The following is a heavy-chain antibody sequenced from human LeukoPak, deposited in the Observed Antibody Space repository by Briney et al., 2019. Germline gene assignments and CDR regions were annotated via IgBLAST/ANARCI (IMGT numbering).Heavy chain of an antibody. Sequence: ASVKVSCKASGYTFAGYHIHGVRRAPGQGLEWMGIINPSDGRTSYAQEFQDRVILTSDTSARTVYMELRSLRFEDKAEYYCARENVADSSGWSHFDHWGQGTLVIVSS. CDR3: ARENVADSSGWSHFDH. J-gene: IGHJ4*02. CDR1: GYTFAGYH. V-gene: IGHV1-46*01. D-gene: IGHD6-19*01. CDR2: INPSDGRT.